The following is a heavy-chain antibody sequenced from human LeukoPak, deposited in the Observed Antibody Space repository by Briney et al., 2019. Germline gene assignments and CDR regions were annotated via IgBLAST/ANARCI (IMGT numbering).Heavy chain of an antibody. CDR2: IWYDASNK. CDR3: VRGVGVSRFNYLDS. J-gene: IGHJ4*02. D-gene: IGHD6-13*01. CDR1: GFTFSSFG. Sequence: GESLRLSCAASGFTFSSFGMHWVRQAPGKGLEWVAVIWYDASNKYYADSVKGRFTISRDNSKNTLYLQMNSLRDDDTAVYYCVRGVGVSRFNYLDSWGQGTLVIVSS. V-gene: IGHV3-33*01.